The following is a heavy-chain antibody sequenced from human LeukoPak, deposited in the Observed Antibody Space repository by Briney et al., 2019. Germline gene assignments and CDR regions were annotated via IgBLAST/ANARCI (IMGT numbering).Heavy chain of an antibody. CDR3: ARALITMLPDY. J-gene: IGHJ4*02. Sequence: GGSLRLSCAASGFTVSSNYMSWVRQAPGKGLEWVSVIYSGGTTYYADSVKGRFTISRDNSKSTVYLQMNNLRDEDTAVYYCARALITMLPDYWGQGTLVTVSS. CDR1: GFTVSSNY. CDR2: IYSGGTT. V-gene: IGHV3-66*02. D-gene: IGHD1-20*01.